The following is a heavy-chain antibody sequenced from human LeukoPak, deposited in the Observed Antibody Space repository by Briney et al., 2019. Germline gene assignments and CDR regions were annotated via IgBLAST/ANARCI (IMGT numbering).Heavy chain of an antibody. CDR2: ISSSSTI. J-gene: IGHJ3*02. D-gene: IGHD3-22*01. V-gene: IGHV3-48*01. CDR1: GFTFSSYS. CDR3: ASLPNGVYYYDSSGYPRDAFDI. Sequence: HAGGSLRLSCAASGFTFSSYSMNWVRQAPGKGLEWVSYISSSSTIYYADSVKGRFTISRDNAKNSLYLQMNSLRAEDTAVYYCASLPNGVYYYDSSGYPRDAFDIWGQGTMVTVSS.